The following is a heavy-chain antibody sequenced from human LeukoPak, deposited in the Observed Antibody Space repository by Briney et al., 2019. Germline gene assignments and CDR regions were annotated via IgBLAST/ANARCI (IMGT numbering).Heavy chain of an antibody. CDR1: RFTFSSYG. J-gene: IGHJ4*02. D-gene: IGHD2-21*01. CDR3: ARYTSNVVGKRHYFDY. CDR2: ISSSSSYI. V-gene: IGHV3-21*01. Sequence: GGSLRLSCAASRFTFSSYGMHWVRQAPGKGLEWVASISSSSSYIYYADSVKGRFTISRDNAKNSLYLQMNSLRAEDTAVYYCARYTSNVVGKRHYFDYWGQGTLVTVSS.